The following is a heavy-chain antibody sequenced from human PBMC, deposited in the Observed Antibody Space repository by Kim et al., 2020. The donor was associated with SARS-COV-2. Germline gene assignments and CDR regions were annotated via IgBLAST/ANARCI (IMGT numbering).Heavy chain of an antibody. Sequence: EGSLRLSCVASGFILDTYGVTWVRQVPGKGLEWVAGISDDGGSTSYAESVRGRFTISRDNSRNTVYLQMNSLRAEDTATYSCARTVW. J-gene: IGHJ3*01. V-gene: IGHV3-23*01. CDR2: ISDDGGST. CDR1: GFILDTYG. CDR3: ARTV.